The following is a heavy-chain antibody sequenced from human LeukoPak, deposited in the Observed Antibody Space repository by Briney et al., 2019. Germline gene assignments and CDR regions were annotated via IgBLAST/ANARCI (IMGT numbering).Heavy chain of an antibody. D-gene: IGHD2-2*01. CDR3: CGDIVVVPCAPNWFDP. J-gene: IGHJ5*02. CDR1: GFTFISYA. CDR2: ISGSGDST. Sequence: GGSLRLSCAASGFTFISYAMSWVRQAPGKGLEWVSAISGSGDSTYYADSVKGRFTISRDNSKNTLYLQMNSLRAADTAVYYCCGDIVVVPCAPNWFDPWGQGTLVTVSS. V-gene: IGHV3-23*01.